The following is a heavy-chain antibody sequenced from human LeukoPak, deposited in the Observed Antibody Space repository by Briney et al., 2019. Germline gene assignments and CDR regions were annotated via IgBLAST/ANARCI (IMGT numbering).Heavy chain of an antibody. V-gene: IGHV3-23*01. CDR2: ISGGGGNT. Sequence: GGSLRLSCAASGFTLNNAWMSWVRQAPGKGLEWVSAISGGGGNTYYADSVKGRFTISRDNSKNTLYLQMNSLRAEDTAVYYCGKNRYSGSLSPFDIWGQGTMVTVSS. CDR3: GKNRYSGSLSPFDI. D-gene: IGHD1-26*01. CDR1: GFTLNNAW. J-gene: IGHJ3*02.